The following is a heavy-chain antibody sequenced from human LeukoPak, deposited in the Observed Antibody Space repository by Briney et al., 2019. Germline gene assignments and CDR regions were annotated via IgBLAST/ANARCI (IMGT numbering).Heavy chain of an antibody. CDR3: AAFDSSGGNWFDP. D-gene: IGHD3-22*01. Sequence: PSQTLSLTCTVSGGSISSGGYYWSWIRQPPGKGLEWIGYIYHSGSTYYNPSLKSRVTISVDRSKNQFSLKLSSVTAADTAVYYCAAFDSSGGNWFDPWGQGTLVTVSS. CDR2: IYHSGST. CDR1: GGSISSGGYY. V-gene: IGHV4-30-2*01. J-gene: IGHJ5*02.